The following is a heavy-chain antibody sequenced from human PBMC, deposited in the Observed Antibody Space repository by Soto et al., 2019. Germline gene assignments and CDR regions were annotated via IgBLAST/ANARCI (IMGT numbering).Heavy chain of an antibody. V-gene: IGHV1-3*01. J-gene: IGHJ4*02. CDR2: INPDNGNT. Sequence: ASVKVSCKASGYIFTNYALHWVRQAPGQRLEWMGWINPDNGNTKYSQKFQGRVTITEDTAVYYCTTGPYYYDSSGYLPSTYYLDYWGQGTLVTVSS. D-gene: IGHD3-22*01. CDR3: YLDY. CDR1: GYIFTNYA.